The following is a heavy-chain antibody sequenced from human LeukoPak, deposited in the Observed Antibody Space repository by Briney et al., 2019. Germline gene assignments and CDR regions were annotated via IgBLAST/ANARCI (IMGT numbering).Heavy chain of an antibody. D-gene: IGHD3-3*01. CDR3: ARSSITIFGVVTNFDY. V-gene: IGHV1-18*01. CDR1: GYTFTSYG. Sequence: ASVKVSCKASGYTFTSYGISWVRQAPGQGLEWMGWLSAYNGNTNYAQKLQGRVTMTTDTSTSTAYMELRSLRSDDTAVYYCARSSITIFGVVTNFDYWGQGTLVTVSS. CDR2: LSAYNGNT. J-gene: IGHJ4*02.